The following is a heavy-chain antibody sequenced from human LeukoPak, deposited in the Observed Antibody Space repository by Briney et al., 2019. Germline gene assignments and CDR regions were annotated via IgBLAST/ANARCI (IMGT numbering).Heavy chain of an antibody. V-gene: IGHV4-39*01. CDR3: ASEATVTTVGYFDY. Sequence: SETLSLTCTVSGGSITNYYWSWIRQPPGKGLEWIGSIYYSGSTYYNPSLKSRVTISVDTSKNQFSLKLSSVTAADTAVYYCASEATVTTVGYFDYWGQGTLVTVSS. J-gene: IGHJ4*02. D-gene: IGHD4-17*01. CDR1: GGSITNYY. CDR2: IYYSGST.